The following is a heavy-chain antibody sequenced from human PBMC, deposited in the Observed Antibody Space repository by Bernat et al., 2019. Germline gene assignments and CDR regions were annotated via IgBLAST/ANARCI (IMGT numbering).Heavy chain of an antibody. CDR2: VYSSGST. Sequence: QLQLQESGPGLVKPSETLSLTCTVSAGSISSNNYFWGWIREPPGKGLEGIGSVYSSGSTYYNPSFKGRVTISVDTSENQFSLKLTSVTAADTAVYYCATTWRATYYYGSSGYYGWNAFDTWGQGTMVTVSS. CDR1: AGSISSNNYF. J-gene: IGHJ3*02. D-gene: IGHD3-22*01. V-gene: IGHV4-39*01. CDR3: ATTWRATYYYGSSGYYGWNAFDT.